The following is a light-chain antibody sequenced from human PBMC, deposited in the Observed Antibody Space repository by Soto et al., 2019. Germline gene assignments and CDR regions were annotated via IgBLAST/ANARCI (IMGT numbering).Light chain of an antibody. CDR2: DAS. CDR3: QQRF. V-gene: IGKV3-11*01. Sequence: EIVLTQSPGTLSLSIGERATLSCRASQSVSSYLAWYQQKPGQAPRLLIYDASNRATGIPARFSGSGSGTDFTLSISSLEPEDFAVYYCQQRFFGPGTKVDIK. CDR1: QSVSSY. J-gene: IGKJ3*01.